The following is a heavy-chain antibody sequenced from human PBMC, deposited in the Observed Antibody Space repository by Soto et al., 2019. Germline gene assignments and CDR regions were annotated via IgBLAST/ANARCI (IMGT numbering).Heavy chain of an antibody. V-gene: IGHV4-61*01. Sequence: SETLSLTCTVSGGSVSSGSYYWSWIWQPPGKGLEWIGYIYYSGSTNYNPSLKSRVTISVDTSKNQFSLKLSSVTAADTAVYYCARAREHHDGMAVCGQGTTVTVSS. CDR2: IYYSGST. J-gene: IGHJ6*02. CDR1: GGSVSSGSYY. CDR3: ARAREHHDGMAV.